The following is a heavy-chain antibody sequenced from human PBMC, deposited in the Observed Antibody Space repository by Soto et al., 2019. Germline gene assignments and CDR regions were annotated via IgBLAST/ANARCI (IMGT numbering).Heavy chain of an antibody. CDR3: ARDAASYYYGSGSYYDYYYYMDV. D-gene: IGHD3-10*01. Sequence: PGGSLRLSCAASGFTFSDYYMSWIRQAPGKGLEWVSYISSSGSTIYYADSVKGRFTISRDNAKNSLYLQMNSLRAEDTAVYYCARDAASYYYGSGSYYDYYYYMDVWGKGTTVTASS. CDR1: GFTFSDYY. V-gene: IGHV3-11*01. CDR2: ISSSGSTI. J-gene: IGHJ6*03.